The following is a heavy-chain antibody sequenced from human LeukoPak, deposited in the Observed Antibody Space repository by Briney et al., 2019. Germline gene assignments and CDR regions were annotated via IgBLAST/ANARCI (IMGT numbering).Heavy chain of an antibody. D-gene: IGHD6-13*01. CDR1: GGSISSGSYY. CDR3: ARDWIAAAGTRGPRWYFDL. Sequence: PSETLSLTCTVSGGSISSGSYYWSWILQPAGKGLEWIGRIYTSGSTNYNPSLKSRVTISVDTSKNQFSLKLSSVTAADTAVYYCARDWIAAAGTRGPRWYFDLWGRGTLVTVSS. J-gene: IGHJ2*01. V-gene: IGHV4-61*02. CDR2: IYTSGST.